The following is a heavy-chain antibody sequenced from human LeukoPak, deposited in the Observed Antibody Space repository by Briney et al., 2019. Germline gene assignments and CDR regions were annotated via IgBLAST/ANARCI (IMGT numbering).Heavy chain of an antibody. CDR1: GFIFSSYS. J-gene: IGHJ6*02. Sequence: GGSLRLSCAASGFIFSSYSMNWVRQAPGKGLEWVSYISSGGSTIYYADSVKGRFTISRDNAKNSLYLQTNSLGDEDTAVYYCVRDDAGTDHYYYGMDVWGQGTTVTVSS. CDR2: ISSGGSTI. D-gene: IGHD1-14*01. CDR3: VRDDAGTDHYYYGMDV. V-gene: IGHV3-48*02.